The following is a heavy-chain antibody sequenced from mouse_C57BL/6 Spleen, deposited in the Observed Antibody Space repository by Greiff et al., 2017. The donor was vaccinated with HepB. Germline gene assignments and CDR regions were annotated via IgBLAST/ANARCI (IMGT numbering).Heavy chain of an antibody. D-gene: IGHD3-2*02. CDR3: ARSEAQAYFDY. CDR1: GYAFTNYL. CDR2: INPGSGGT. V-gene: IGHV1-54*01. Sequence: QVQLQQSGAELVRPGTSVKVSCKASGYAFTNYLIEWVKQRPGKGLEWIGVINPGSGGTNYNEKFKGKATLTADKSSSTAYMQLSSLTSEDSAVYFCARSEAQAYFDYWGQGTTLTVSS. J-gene: IGHJ2*01.